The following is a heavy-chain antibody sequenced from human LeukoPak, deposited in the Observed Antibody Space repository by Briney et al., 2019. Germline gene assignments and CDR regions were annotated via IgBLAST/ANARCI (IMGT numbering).Heavy chain of an antibody. V-gene: IGHV4-61*01. D-gene: IGHD4-17*01. CDR2: IYYSGST. CDR1: GGPVSSGSYY. J-gene: IGHJ3*02. Sequence: SETLSLTCTVSGGPVSSGSYYWSWIRQPPGKGLEWIGYIYYSGSTNYNPSLKSRVTISVDTSKNQFSLKLSSVTAADAAVYYCARVYGDHDAFDIWGQGTMVTVSS. CDR3: ARVYGDHDAFDI.